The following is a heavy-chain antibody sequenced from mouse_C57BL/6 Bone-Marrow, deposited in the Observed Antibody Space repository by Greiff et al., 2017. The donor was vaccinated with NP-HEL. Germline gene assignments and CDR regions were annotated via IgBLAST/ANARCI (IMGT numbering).Heavy chain of an antibody. CDR1: GYTFTSYT. CDR2: INPSSGYT. V-gene: IGHV1-4*01. J-gene: IGHJ3*01. D-gene: IGHD2-4*01. CDR3: ARSGGYDYSAWFAY. Sequence: VQLQQSGAELARPGASVKMSCKASGYTFTSYTMHWVKQRPGQGLAWIGYINPSSGYTKYNEKFKSKATLTVDKPSSTAYMQLSSLTSEDSAVYYCARSGGYDYSAWFAYWGQGTLVTVSA.